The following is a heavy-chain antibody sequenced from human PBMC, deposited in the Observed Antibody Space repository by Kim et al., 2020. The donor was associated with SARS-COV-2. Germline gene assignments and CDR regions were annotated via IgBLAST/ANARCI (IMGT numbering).Heavy chain of an antibody. Sequence: ASVKVSCKASGYTFTGYYMHWVRQAPGQGLEWMGWINPNSGGTNYAQKFQGRVTMTRDTSISTAYMELSRLRSDDTAVYYCARYSSGYRGSDYWGQGTLVTVSS. CDR1: GYTFTGYY. V-gene: IGHV1-2*02. J-gene: IGHJ4*02. CDR3: ARYSSGYRGSDY. CDR2: INPNSGGT. D-gene: IGHD3-22*01.